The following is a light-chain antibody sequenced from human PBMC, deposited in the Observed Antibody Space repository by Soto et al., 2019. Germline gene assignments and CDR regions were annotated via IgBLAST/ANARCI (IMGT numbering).Light chain of an antibody. CDR1: QSVSSY. J-gene: IGKJ5*01. V-gene: IGKV3-11*01. Sequence: EIVLTQSPGTLSLSTWERATLSCRASQSVSSYLAWYQQKPGQAPRLLIYDASNRATGIPARFSGSGSGTDFTLTINSLEPEDFAVYYCQHRSEWPVSFGQGTRLEIK. CDR2: DAS. CDR3: QHRSEWPVS.